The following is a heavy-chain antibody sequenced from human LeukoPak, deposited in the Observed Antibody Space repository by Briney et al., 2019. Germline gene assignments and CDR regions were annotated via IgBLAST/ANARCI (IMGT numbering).Heavy chain of an antibody. Sequence: ASVKVSCKASGYTFTGYYMHWVRQAPGQGLEWMGWINPNSGGTNYAQKFQGRVTMTRDTSISTAYMELSSLRSEDTAVYYCARYCSSTSCYGNWFDPWGQGTLVTVSS. CDR1: GYTFTGYY. V-gene: IGHV1-2*02. D-gene: IGHD2-2*01. J-gene: IGHJ5*02. CDR3: ARYCSSTSCYGNWFDP. CDR2: INPNSGGT.